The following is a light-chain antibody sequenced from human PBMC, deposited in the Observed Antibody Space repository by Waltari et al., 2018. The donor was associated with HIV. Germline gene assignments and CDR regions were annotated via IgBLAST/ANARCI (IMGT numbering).Light chain of an antibody. Sequence: SYVLTQPPSVSLAPGQTARITCGGSNTGIKSVQWYQQRPGQAPVLVVYDGSDRPSGIPERFSGSKSGNTATLTISRVEAGDEADYYCQVWESSSDHPGVVFGGGTKLTVI. CDR1: NTGIKS. J-gene: IGLJ2*01. V-gene: IGLV3-21*02. CDR3: QVWESSSDHPGVV. CDR2: DGS.